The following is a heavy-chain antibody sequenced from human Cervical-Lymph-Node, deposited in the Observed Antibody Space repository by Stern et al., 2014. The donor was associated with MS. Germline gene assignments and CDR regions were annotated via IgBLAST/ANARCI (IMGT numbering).Heavy chain of an antibody. J-gene: IGHJ2*01. CDR3: ARGTDYGDTWYFDL. D-gene: IGHD4-17*01. CDR1: GGSVSSGSYY. V-gene: IGHV4-31*03. Sequence: QVQLQESGPGLVKPSQTLSLTCTVSGGSVSSGSYYWTWIRQHPGKGLEYIGYIYYSGTTYYNPSLRSRVTISVDTSKNQFSLKLRSVTAADTAVYFCARGTDYGDTWYFDLWGRGTLVTVSS. CDR2: IYYSGTT.